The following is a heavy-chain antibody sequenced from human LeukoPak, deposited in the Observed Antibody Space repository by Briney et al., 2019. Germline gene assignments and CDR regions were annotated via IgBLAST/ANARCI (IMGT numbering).Heavy chain of an antibody. CDR2: INAGNGNT. CDR3: ARDSDLLLWFGELIYFDY. D-gene: IGHD3-10*01. CDR1: GYTFTNYA. Sequence: ASVKVSCKASGYTFTNYAMHWVRQAPGQRLEWMGWINAGNGNTKYSQKFQGRVTMTTDTSTSTAYMELRSLRSDDTAVYYCARDSDLLLWFGELIYFDYWGQGTLVTVSS. V-gene: IGHV1-3*01. J-gene: IGHJ4*02.